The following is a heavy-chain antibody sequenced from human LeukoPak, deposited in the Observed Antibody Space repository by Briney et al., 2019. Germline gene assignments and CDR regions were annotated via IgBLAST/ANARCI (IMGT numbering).Heavy chain of an antibody. CDR2: IYYSGST. D-gene: IGHD1-26*01. J-gene: IGHJ6*02. CDR1: GGSISSYY. CDR3: ARMVGATTSYYYYGMDV. V-gene: IGHV4-59*05. Sequence: KPSETLSLTCTVSGGSISSYYWSWIRQPPGKGLEWIGSIYYSGSTYYNPSLKSRVTISVDTSKNQFSLKLSSVTAADTAVYYCARMVGATTSYYYYGMDVWGQGTTVTVSS.